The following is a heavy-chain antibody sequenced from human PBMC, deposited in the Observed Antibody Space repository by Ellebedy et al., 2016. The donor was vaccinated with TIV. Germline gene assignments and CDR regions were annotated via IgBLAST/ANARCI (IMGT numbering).Heavy chain of an antibody. D-gene: IGHD6-13*01. CDR2: ITSGGASI. J-gene: IGHJ6*02. Sequence: PGGSLRLSCAASGFTLSSYAISCVRQPPAGWREWVGSITSGGASIYYAESVKGRFTVSTENSRTTLYWQMNSPRADDTAVYYCAKSPGIAVASCIDVWGQGTTVTVSS. V-gene: IGHV3-23*01. CDR1: GFTLSSYA. CDR3: AKSPGIAVASCIDV.